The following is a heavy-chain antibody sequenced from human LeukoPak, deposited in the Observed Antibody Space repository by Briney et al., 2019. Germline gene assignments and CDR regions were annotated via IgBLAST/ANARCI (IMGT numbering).Heavy chain of an antibody. Sequence: ASVKVSCKASGYTFTSYYMHWVRQAPGQGLEWMGIINPSGGSTSYAQKFQGRVTMTRDMSTSTVYMELSSLRSEDTAVYYCAREMVAAAGTRAFDIWGQGTMVTVSS. J-gene: IGHJ3*02. CDR3: AREMVAAAGTRAFDI. CDR2: INPSGGST. D-gene: IGHD6-13*01. V-gene: IGHV1-46*01. CDR1: GYTFTSYY.